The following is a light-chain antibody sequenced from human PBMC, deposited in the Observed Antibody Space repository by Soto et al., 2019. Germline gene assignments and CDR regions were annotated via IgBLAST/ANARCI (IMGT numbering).Light chain of an antibody. CDR1: QSVNSN. CDR2: GAS. Sequence: EIVMTQSPATLSLSPGERATLSCRASQSVNSNLAWYQQKPGQAPRLLIYGASTRATGIPARFSGSGSATEFTLTISSLQSEDFALYYCQQYNIWPPIFTFGPGTKVDIK. V-gene: IGKV3-15*01. CDR3: QQYNIWPPIFT. J-gene: IGKJ3*01.